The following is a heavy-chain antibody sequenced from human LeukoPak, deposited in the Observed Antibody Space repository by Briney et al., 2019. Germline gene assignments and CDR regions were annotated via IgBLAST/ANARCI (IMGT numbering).Heavy chain of an antibody. CDR1: GGSISSYY. CDR2: IYTSGST. Sequence: PSETLSLTCTVSGGSISSYYWSWIRQPAGKGLEWIGRIYTSGSTNYNPSLKSRVTMSVDTSKNQCSLKLSSVTAAHTPVYYCAKDSHDFWSGTKNWFDPWGQGTLVTVSS. CDR3: AKDSHDFWSGTKNWFDP. V-gene: IGHV4-4*07. J-gene: IGHJ5*02. D-gene: IGHD3-3*01.